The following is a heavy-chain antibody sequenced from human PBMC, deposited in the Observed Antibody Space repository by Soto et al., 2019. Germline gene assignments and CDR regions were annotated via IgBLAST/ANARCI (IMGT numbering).Heavy chain of an antibody. J-gene: IGHJ4*02. CDR2: SRDKVHSHTT. Sequence: EVQLAESGGGLVQPGGSLRLSCAASGFTFSDHYMDWVRQSPGKGLEWVGRSRDKVHSHTTEYAASVKGRFTISRGESENSLYLQMNTLKTEGTAVYYCARAVVSTGYFDYWGQGTLVTVSS. V-gene: IGHV3-72*01. D-gene: IGHD5-12*01. CDR3: ARAVVSTGYFDY. CDR1: GFTFSDHY.